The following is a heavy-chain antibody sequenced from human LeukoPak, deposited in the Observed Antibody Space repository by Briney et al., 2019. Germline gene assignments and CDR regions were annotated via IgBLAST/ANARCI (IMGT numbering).Heavy chain of an antibody. CDR3: ARAGMDGRGYYQGFDY. Sequence: GGSLRLSCAASGFTFSSYWMSWVRQAPGKGLEWVANIKQDGSEKYYVDSVKGRFTISRDNAKNSLFLQMNSLRAEDTALYYCARAGMDGRGYYQGFDYWGQGTLVTVSS. CDR1: GFTFSSYW. D-gene: IGHD3-22*01. J-gene: IGHJ4*02. CDR2: IKQDGSEK. V-gene: IGHV3-7*01.